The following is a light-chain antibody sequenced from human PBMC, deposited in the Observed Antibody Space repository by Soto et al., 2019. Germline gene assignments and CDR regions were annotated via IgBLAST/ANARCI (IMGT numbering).Light chain of an antibody. CDR3: QQYGSSPFT. Sequence: EIGLTQSPGTLSLSPGERATLSCRASQSVSSSYLAWYQQKPGQAPRLLIYGASSRATGIPDRFSGSGSGTDFTLTISRLEPEDFAVYYCQQYGSSPFTFGPGTIVDIK. V-gene: IGKV3-20*01. CDR1: QSVSSSY. CDR2: GAS. J-gene: IGKJ3*01.